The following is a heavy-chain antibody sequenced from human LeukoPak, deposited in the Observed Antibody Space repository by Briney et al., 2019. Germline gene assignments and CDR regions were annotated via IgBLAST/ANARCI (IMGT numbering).Heavy chain of an antibody. CDR2: IDPTDSYT. CDR3: VRLGRYRIVY. D-gene: IGHD3-16*02. J-gene: IGHJ4*02. V-gene: IGHV5-10-1*01. CDR1: GYSFNNYR. Sequence: GESLKISCKGSGYSFNNYRISWVRQMPGKGLEWMGTIDPTDSYTKYSPSFQGHVTISLVKSISTAYLQWSGLRASDTAMYYCVRLGRYRIVYWGQGALVTVSS.